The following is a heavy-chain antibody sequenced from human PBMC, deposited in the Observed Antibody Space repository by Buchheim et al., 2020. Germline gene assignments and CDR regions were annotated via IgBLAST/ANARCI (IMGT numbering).Heavy chain of an antibody. Sequence: QLQLQESGPGLVKPSETLSLTCTVPGGSISSSSYYWGWIRQPPGKGLEWIGSIYYSGSTYYNPSLKSRVTISVDTSKNQFSLKLSSVTAADTAVYYCARWVGWGKTYYFDYWGQGTL. J-gene: IGHJ4*02. CDR3: ARWVGWGKTYYFDY. D-gene: IGHD3-16*01. V-gene: IGHV4-39*01. CDR2: IYYSGST. CDR1: GGSISSSSYY.